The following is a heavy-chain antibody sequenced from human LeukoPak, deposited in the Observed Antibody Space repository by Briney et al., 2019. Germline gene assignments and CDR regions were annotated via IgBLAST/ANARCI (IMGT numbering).Heavy chain of an antibody. CDR3: AKDGFTDYGDYGSHTDY. Sequence: GGSLRLSCADSGFTFSSDGMHWVRQAPGEGLEWVAVISYDGSNKYYADSVKGRFTISRDNSKNTLYLQMNSLTVEDTAIYYCAKDGFTDYGDYGSHTDYWGQGTLVTVSS. CDR1: GFTFSSDG. J-gene: IGHJ4*02. D-gene: IGHD4-17*01. V-gene: IGHV3-30*18. CDR2: ISYDGSNK.